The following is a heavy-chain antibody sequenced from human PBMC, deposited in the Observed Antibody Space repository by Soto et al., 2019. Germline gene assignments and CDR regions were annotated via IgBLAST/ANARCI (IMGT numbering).Heavy chain of an antibody. D-gene: IGHD6-25*01. CDR2: IYTSGTT. V-gene: IGHV4-4*07. J-gene: IGHJ6*02. CDR1: GGSIRSYY. CDR3: AREGSSGLGMDV. Sequence: QVQLQQSGPGLVKPSETLSLTCTVSGGSIRSYYWSWIRQPAGKALEWIGRIYTSGTTNYNPSLKSRVTILLDTSKNQFSLDLSSVTDADTAVYYCAREGSSGLGMDVWGQGTTVTVSS.